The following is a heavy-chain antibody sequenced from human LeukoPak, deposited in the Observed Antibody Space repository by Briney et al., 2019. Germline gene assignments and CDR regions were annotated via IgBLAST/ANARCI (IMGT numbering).Heavy chain of an antibody. Sequence: PGGSLRLSCAASGFSFSSSAMHWVRQAPGKGLDWVAFIHYDGNNKYYADSVKGRFTISRDNSKNTVYLQMNSLRPEDTAVYYCAARRLTVTAEIDYWGQGTLATVSS. D-gene: IGHD2-21*02. CDR3: AARRLTVTAEIDY. CDR1: GFSFSSSA. J-gene: IGHJ4*02. CDR2: IHYDGNNK. V-gene: IGHV3-30*02.